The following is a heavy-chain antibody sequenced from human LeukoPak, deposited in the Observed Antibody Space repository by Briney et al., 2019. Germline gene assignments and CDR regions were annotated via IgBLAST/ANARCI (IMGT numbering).Heavy chain of an antibody. J-gene: IGHJ4*02. Sequence: PGGSLSLSCAAPGFTSSDSYMSWIRQAPGKGLEWVSYISSSGSYTNYADSVKGRFTISRDNAKNSLYLQMNSLRAEDAAVYYCARVPDYGGNPYFDCWGQGTLVTVSS. CDR3: ARVPDYGGNPYFDC. CDR1: GFTSSDSY. V-gene: IGHV3-11*05. CDR2: ISSSGSYT. D-gene: IGHD4-23*01.